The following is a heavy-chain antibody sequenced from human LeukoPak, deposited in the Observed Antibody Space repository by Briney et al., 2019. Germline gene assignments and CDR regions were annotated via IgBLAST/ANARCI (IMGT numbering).Heavy chain of an antibody. J-gene: IGHJ4*02. V-gene: IGHV1-46*01. CDR1: GYTFTNNY. Sequence: AAVTVSCTASGYTFTNNYLHWVRQAPGQGLEWMGMIYPRDGSTSYAQNFQGRVTVTRDTSTTTVHMELRGLRSEDTAVYYCARDQEGFDYWGQGTVVTVSS. CDR3: ARDQEGFDY. CDR2: IYPRDGST.